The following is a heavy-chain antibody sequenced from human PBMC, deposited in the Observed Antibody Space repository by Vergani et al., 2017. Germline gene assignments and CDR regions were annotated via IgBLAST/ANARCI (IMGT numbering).Heavy chain of an antibody. CDR2: ISSSGSTI. D-gene: IGHD2-2*01. CDR1: GFTFSSYE. CDR3: ARESPLVXPAAIFYYYYGMDV. Sequence: EVQLVESGGGLVQPGGSLRLSCAASGFTFSSYEMNWVRQAPGKGLEWVSYISSSGSTIYYADSVKGRFTISRDNAKNSLYLQMNSLRAEDTAVYYCARESPLVXPAAIFYYYYGMDVWGQGTTVTVSS. J-gene: IGHJ6*02. V-gene: IGHV3-48*03.